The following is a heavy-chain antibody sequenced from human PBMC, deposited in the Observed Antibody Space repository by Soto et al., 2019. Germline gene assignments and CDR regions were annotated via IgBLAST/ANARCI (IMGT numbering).Heavy chain of an antibody. Sequence: GGSLRLSCAASGFTFNSYAMTWVRQAPGKGLEWVSGISGSGGGTYYADSVKGRFTISRENSKTTLYLQMDSLRAEDTALYYCARSSDGFYYYAGRDVWGQGTTVTVS. CDR3: ARSSDGFYYYAGRDV. J-gene: IGHJ6*02. CDR2: ISGSGGGT. CDR1: GFTFNSYA. V-gene: IGHV3-23*01.